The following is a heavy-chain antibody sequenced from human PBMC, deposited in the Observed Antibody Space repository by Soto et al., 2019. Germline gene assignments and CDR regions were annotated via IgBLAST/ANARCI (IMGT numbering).Heavy chain of an antibody. CDR3: ARVVTIFLIDY. Sequence: SETLSLTCTVSGGSISSGGYYWSWIRQHPGKGLEWIGYIYYSGSTYYNPSLKSRVTISVDTSKNQFSLKLSSVTAADTAVYYCARVVTIFLIDYWGQGTLVTVSS. CDR2: IYYSGST. V-gene: IGHV4-31*03. J-gene: IGHJ4*02. CDR1: GGSISSGGYY. D-gene: IGHD3-9*01.